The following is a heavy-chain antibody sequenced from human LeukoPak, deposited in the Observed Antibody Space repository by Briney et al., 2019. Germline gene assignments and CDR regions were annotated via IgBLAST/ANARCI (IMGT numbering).Heavy chain of an antibody. CDR1: GFTFSSYG. V-gene: IGHV3-30*18. J-gene: IGHJ6*02. Sequence: GGSLRLSCAASGFTFSSYGMHWVRQAPGKGLEWVAVISYDGSNKYYADSVKGRFTISRDNSKNTLYLQMNSLRAEDTAVYYCAKDAYSRTSIAAAGLVPPKIYYYYYGMDVWGQGTTVTVSS. D-gene: IGHD6-13*01. CDR3: AKDAYSRTSIAAAGLVPPKIYYYYYGMDV. CDR2: ISYDGSNK.